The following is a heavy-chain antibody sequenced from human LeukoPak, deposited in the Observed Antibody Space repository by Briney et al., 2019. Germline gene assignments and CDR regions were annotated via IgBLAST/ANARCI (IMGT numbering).Heavy chain of an antibody. J-gene: IGHJ3*01. CDR1: GGSFSGYY. Sequence: SETLSLTCAVDGGSFSGYYWSWVRQPPGKGLEWIGEINHSGSTNYNPSLKSRVTISVDTSKNQFSLKLSSVTAADTAVYYCASTIAAAGDAFDLWAQGTMVTISS. D-gene: IGHD6-13*01. CDR3: ASTIAAAGDAFDL. V-gene: IGHV4-34*01. CDR2: INHSGST.